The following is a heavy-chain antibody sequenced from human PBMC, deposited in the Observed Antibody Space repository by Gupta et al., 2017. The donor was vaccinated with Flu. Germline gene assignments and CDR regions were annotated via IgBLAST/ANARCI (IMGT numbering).Heavy chain of an antibody. Sequence: QVQLQASGPGLVKPSQTLSLTCTVSGGSIRSGSYYWSWIRQPAGKGLEWIGRIYTSGSTNYNPSLKSRVTISVDTSKNQFSLKLSSVTAADTAVYYCAGGALYDFWSGMSAFDIWGQGTMVTVSS. J-gene: IGHJ3*02. D-gene: IGHD3-3*01. V-gene: IGHV4-61*02. CDR1: GGSIRSGSYY. CDR3: AGGALYDFWSGMSAFDI. CDR2: IYTSGST.